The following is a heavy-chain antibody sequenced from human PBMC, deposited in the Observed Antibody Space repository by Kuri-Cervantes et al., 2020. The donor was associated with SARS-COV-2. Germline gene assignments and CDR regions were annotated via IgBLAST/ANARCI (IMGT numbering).Heavy chain of an antibody. CDR3: ARDLGSSSQDDY. Sequence: ASVKVSCKASGYTFTSYGISWVRQAPGQGLEWMGWINPNSGGTNYAQKSQGRVTMTRDTSISTAYMELSRLRSDDTAVYYCARDLGSSSQDDYWGQGTLVTVSS. CDR1: GYTFTSYG. CDR2: INPNSGGT. D-gene: IGHD6-6*01. V-gene: IGHV1-2*02. J-gene: IGHJ4*02.